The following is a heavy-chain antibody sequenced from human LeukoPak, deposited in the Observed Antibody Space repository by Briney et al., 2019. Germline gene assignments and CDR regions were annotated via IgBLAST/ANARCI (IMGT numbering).Heavy chain of an antibody. CDR3: ARGESKSGWYSACDI. V-gene: IGHV4-34*01. CDR1: GGSFSGYY. Sequence: PSDTLSVTCAVYGGSFSGYYWSWMRQPPGKGLEWMGEINHSGSNNHNPPHKSRVTITVDTSKSQFYPKLSSVTAADTAVYYGARGESKSGWYSACDIWGQGTMDTVSS. J-gene: IGHJ3*02. D-gene: IGHD6-19*01. CDR2: INHSGSN.